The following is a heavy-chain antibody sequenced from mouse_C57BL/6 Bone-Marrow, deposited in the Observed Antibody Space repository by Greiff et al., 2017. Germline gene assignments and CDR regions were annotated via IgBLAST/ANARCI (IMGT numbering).Heavy chain of an antibody. D-gene: IGHD1-1*01. J-gene: IGHJ4*01. CDR2: IDPSDSYT. V-gene: IGHV1-69*01. Sequence: QVQLQQPGAELVMPGASVKLSCKASGYTFTSYWMHWVTPRPGQGLEWIGEIDPSDSYTNYNQKFKGKSTLTVDQSSSTAYMQLSSLTSEYSAVYYCARGGYYGSLYYAMDYWGQGTSVTVSS. CDR1: GYTFTSYW. CDR3: ARGGYYGSLYYAMDY.